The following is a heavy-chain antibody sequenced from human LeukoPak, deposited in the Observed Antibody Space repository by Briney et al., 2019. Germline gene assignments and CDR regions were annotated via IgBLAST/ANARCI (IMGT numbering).Heavy chain of an antibody. CDR3: ARAGGGNTAMDLDY. CDR2: IFYSGRT. CDR1: GLSISTYY. V-gene: IGHV4-59*01. Sequence: SETLSLTCTVSGLSISTYYWSWIRQSPGKGLEWIGYIFYSGRTRCNPSLKSRVTISIYTSTNQFSLILKSVTAADTAVYYCARAGGGNTAMDLDYWGQGTLVTVSS. D-gene: IGHD5-18*01. J-gene: IGHJ4*02.